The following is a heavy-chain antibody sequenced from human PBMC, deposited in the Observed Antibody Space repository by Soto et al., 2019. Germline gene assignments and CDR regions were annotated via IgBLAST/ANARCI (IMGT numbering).Heavy chain of an antibody. Sequence: ASVKVSCKASGFTFTSSAVQWVRQARGQRLEWIGWIVVGSGNTNYAQKFQERVTITRDMSTSTAYMELSSLRSEDTAVYYCAADGYSYGYGYYYYYGMDVWGQGTTVTVSS. CDR2: IVVGSGNT. V-gene: IGHV1-58*01. D-gene: IGHD5-18*01. CDR3: AADGYSYGYGYYYYYGMDV. J-gene: IGHJ6*02. CDR1: GFTFTSSA.